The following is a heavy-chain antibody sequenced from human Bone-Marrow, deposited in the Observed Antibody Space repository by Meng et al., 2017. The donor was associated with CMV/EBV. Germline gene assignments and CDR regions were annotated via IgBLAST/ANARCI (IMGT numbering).Heavy chain of an antibody. CDR3: AKNIYGSGAWGMEV. J-gene: IGHJ6*02. D-gene: IGHD3-10*01. Sequence: GESLKISCAASGLTFSMYWMSWVRQAPGKGLEWVANIKEDGSEKNYVDSVKGRFTISRDNAKNSLYLQMNSLRAEDTAVYYCAKNIYGSGAWGMEVWGQGTTVTVSS. CDR1: GLTFSMYW. CDR2: IKEDGSEK. V-gene: IGHV3-7*01.